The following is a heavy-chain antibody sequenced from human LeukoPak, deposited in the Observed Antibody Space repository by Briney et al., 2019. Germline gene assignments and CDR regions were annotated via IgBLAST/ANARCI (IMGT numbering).Heavy chain of an antibody. CDR2: IYTSGST. J-gene: IGHJ6*03. D-gene: IGHD2/OR15-2a*01. Sequence: SETLSLTCTVSGGSISSYYWSWIRPPAGKGLEWIGRIYTSGSTNYNPSLKSRVTMSVDTSKNQFSLKLSSVTAADTAVYYCARDRYFNLRYYYYYYMDVWGKGTTVTVSS. CDR3: ARDRYFNLRYYYYYYMDV. CDR1: GGSISSYY. V-gene: IGHV4-4*07.